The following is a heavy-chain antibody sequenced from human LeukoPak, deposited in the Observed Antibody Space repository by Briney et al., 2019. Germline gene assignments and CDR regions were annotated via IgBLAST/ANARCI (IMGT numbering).Heavy chain of an antibody. CDR2: INTDGSST. CDR3: AKDKTRSIAAAGTIWDYFDY. J-gene: IGHJ4*02. Sequence: GGSLRLSCAASGFTFSSYWMHWVRQAPGKGLVWVSRINTDGSSTSYADSVKGRFTISRDNAKNTLYLQMNSLRAEDTAVYYCAKDKTRSIAAAGTIWDYFDYWGQGTLVTVSS. V-gene: IGHV3-74*01. D-gene: IGHD6-13*01. CDR1: GFTFSSYW.